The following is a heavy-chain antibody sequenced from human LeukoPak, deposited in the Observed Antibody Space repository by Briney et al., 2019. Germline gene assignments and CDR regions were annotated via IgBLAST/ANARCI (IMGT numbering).Heavy chain of an antibody. D-gene: IGHD1-26*01. CDR3: ASYPRVGAIDY. J-gene: IGHJ4*02. Sequence: SETLSLTCAVSGGSISSNNWWSWVRQPPGKGLEWIGEIYHSGSTNYNPSLKSRVTISVDKYKNQFSLKLNSVTAADTAVYYCASYPRVGAIDYWGQGTLVTVSS. CDR2: IYHSGST. CDR1: GGSISSNNW. V-gene: IGHV4-4*02.